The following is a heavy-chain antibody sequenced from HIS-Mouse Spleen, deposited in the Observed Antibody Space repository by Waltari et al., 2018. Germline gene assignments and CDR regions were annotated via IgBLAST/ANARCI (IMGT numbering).Heavy chain of an antibody. V-gene: IGHV4-39*07. D-gene: IGHD6-13*01. CDR2: IYYSGST. J-gene: IGHJ2*01. CDR1: GGSISSSSYY. CDR3: AREIPYSSSWYDWYFDL. Sequence: LQLQESGPGLVKPSETLSLTCTVSGGSISSSSYYWGWIRQPPGKGLEWIGSIYYSGSTYSNPALKSRVTISVDTYKNQFSLKLSSVTAADTAVYYCAREIPYSSSWYDWYFDLWGRGTLVTVSS.